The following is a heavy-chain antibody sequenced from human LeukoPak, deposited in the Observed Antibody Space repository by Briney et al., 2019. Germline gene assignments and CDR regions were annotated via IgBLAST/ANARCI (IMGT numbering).Heavy chain of an antibody. D-gene: IGHD2-2*01. CDR2: FDPEDGET. Sequence: GASVKVSCKVSGYTLTELSMHCVRQAPGKGLEWMGGFDPEDGETIYAQKFQGRVTMTEDTSTDTAYMELSSLRSEDTAVYYCATDPTYCSSTSCRLDYWGQGTLVTVSS. V-gene: IGHV1-24*01. CDR3: ATDPTYCSSTSCRLDY. J-gene: IGHJ4*02. CDR1: GYTLTELS.